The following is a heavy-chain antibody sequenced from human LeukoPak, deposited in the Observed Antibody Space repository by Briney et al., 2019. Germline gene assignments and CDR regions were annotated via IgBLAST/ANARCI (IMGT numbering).Heavy chain of an antibody. D-gene: IGHD2-2*01. V-gene: IGHV3-11*06. CDR3: ASYCSATSCYEFEY. J-gene: IGHJ4*02. CDR1: GFTFSDYY. Sequence: PGGALRLSCAAPGFTFSDYYMSWVRQAPGKGLEWVSYISSSSSYTNYADSVKGRVTISRDNAKNSLYLQMNSLRAADTAVYYCASYCSATSCYEFEYWGQGTLVTVSS. CDR2: ISSSSSYT.